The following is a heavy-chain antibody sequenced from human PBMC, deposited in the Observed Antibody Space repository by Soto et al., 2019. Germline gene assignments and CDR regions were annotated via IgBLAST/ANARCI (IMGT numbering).Heavy chain of an antibody. CDR1: GYKFISHS. J-gene: IGHJ6*02. CDR2: ISAYNGNT. Sequence: QIQLVQSGGEVKKPGASVKVSCKSSGYKFISHSITWVRQAPGQGLEWMGRISAYNGNTNYAQKLQGRVTMTTDTSTSTASMERRSLRSDATAVYYGARGAFVGGAPGGRDMDFWAKGPRSPSP. V-gene: IGHV1-18*01. D-gene: IGHD2-21*01. CDR3: ARGAFVGGAPGGRDMDF.